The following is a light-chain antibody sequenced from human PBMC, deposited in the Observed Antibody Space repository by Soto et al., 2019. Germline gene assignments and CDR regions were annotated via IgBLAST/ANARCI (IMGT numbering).Light chain of an antibody. CDR1: QSVSSSY. V-gene: IGKV3-20*01. CDR2: GAS. J-gene: IGKJ1*01. Sequence: EIVLTQSPGTLSLSPGERATLSCRASQSVSSSYLAWYQQKPGQAPRLLIYGASSRATGIQDRFSGSGSGTDFTLTIRRLEPEDFAGYYCQQYGSLPPTFGQGTKVEIK. CDR3: QQYGSLPPT.